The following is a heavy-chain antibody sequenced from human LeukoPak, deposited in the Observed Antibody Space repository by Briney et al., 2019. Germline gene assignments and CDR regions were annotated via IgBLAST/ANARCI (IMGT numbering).Heavy chain of an antibody. CDR3: ARPLTTVTTSGFDP. CDR1: GRSFSGYY. Sequence: PSETLSLNCAVYGRSFSGYYWSWIRQPPGKGLEWIGEINHSVSTNYNPSLKSRVTISVDTSKNQFSLKLSSVTAADTAVYYCARPLTTVTTSGFDPWGQGTLVTVSS. J-gene: IGHJ5*02. V-gene: IGHV4-34*01. D-gene: IGHD4-17*01. CDR2: INHSVST.